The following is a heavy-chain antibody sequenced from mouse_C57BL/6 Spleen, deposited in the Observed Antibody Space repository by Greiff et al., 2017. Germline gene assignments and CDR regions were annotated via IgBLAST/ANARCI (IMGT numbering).Heavy chain of an antibody. Sequence: VQLQQSGAELVRPGASVTLSCKASGYTFTDYEMHWVKQTPVHGLEWIGAIDPETGGTAYNQKFKGKAILTADKSSSTAYMELRSLTSEDSAVYYCTRQLRQAWFAYWGQGTLVTVSA. D-gene: IGHD3-2*02. CDR2: IDPETGGT. J-gene: IGHJ3*01. CDR3: TRQLRQAWFAY. V-gene: IGHV1-15*01. CDR1: GYTFTDYE.